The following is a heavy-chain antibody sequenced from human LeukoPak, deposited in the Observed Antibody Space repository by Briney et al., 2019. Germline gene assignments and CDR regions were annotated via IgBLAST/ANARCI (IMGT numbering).Heavy chain of an antibody. CDR1: GFTVSSNY. J-gene: IGHJ4*02. CDR2: IYSGGST. Sequence: GGSLRLSCAASGFTVSSNYMSWVRQAPGKGLEWVSVIYSGGSTYYADSVKGRFTISRDNSKNTLYLQMNSLKAEDTAVYYCARVRAEYGDYPVYWGQGTLVTVSS. CDR3: ARVRAEYGDYPVY. D-gene: IGHD4-17*01. V-gene: IGHV3-53*01.